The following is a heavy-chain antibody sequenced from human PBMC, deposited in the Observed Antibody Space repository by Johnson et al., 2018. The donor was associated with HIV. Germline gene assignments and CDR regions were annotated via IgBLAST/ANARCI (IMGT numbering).Heavy chain of an antibody. Sequence: MQLVESGGGLVQPGGSLRLSCAASGFIFSGYVMSWVRQAPGKGLEWVSAISGSGDTTFSADSVRGRFTISRDNSKNTLYLQMNSLRAEDTAVYYCTKGDNSGYYVAFDIWGQGTMVSVSS. V-gene: IGHV3-23*04. CDR3: TKGDNSGYYVAFDI. J-gene: IGHJ3*02. CDR1: GFIFSGYV. D-gene: IGHD3-22*01. CDR2: ISGSGDTT.